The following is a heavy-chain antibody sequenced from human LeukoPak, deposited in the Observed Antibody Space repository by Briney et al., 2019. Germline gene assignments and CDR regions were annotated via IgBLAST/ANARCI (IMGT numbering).Heavy chain of an antibody. CDR1: GGSLSSSGHW. Sequence: SETLSLTCTVSGGSLSSSGHWWVWIRQPPEKGLEWIGGIHYSGKVYYNPSLKSRVTTSVDTSTDQFSLRLSSATAADTAIYYCARQSGDQSSAWYFDAWGQGTLVTVSS. D-gene: IGHD6-19*01. J-gene: IGHJ4*02. CDR2: IHYSGKV. V-gene: IGHV4-39*01. CDR3: ARQSGDQSSAWYFDA.